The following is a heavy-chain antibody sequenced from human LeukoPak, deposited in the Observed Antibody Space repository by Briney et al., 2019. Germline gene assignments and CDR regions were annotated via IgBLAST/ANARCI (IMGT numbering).Heavy chain of an antibody. V-gene: IGHV3-48*03. D-gene: IGHD3-10*01. J-gene: IGHJ6*04. CDR3: ARDIRPSYGSGMDV. Sequence: GGSLRLSCAASGFTFSTYEMTWVRQSPGKGLEWVSYISSSGSTIYYADSVKGRFTISRDNARNSLYLQMNSLRAEDTAVYYCARDIRPSYGSGMDVWGKGTTVTISS. CDR2: ISSSGSTI. CDR1: GFTFSTYE.